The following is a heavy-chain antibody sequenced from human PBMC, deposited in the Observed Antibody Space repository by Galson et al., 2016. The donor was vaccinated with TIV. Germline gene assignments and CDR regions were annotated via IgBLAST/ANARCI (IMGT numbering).Heavy chain of an antibody. CDR3: FIGHYSDS. CDR1: GFAFRSFW. Sequence: SLRLSCAASGFAFRSFWMSWVRQAPGKGLEWVANIEEDGSETYYVDSVKGRLTISRDNAKNSLHLQMNSLRAEDTAVYYCFIGHYSDSWGQGTLVTVSS. J-gene: IGHJ4*02. CDR2: IEEDGSET. D-gene: IGHD3-16*02. V-gene: IGHV3-7*01.